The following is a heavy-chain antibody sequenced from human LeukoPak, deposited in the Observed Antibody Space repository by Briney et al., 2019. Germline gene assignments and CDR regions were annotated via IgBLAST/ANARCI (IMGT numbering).Heavy chain of an antibody. J-gene: IGHJ5*02. Sequence: GGSLRLSCAASGFTFSSYAMHWVRQAPGKGLEWVAVISYDGSNKYYADSVKGRFTISRDNSKNTLYLQMNSLRAEDTAVYYCAKDGPRASVATIYWFDPWGQGTLVTVSS. CDR3: AKDGPRASVATIYWFDP. V-gene: IGHV3-30*04. CDR1: GFTFSSYA. CDR2: ISYDGSNK. D-gene: IGHD5-12*01.